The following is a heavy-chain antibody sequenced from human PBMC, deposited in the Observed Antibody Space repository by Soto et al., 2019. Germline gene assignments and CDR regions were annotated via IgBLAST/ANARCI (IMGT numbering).Heavy chain of an antibody. V-gene: IGHV1-69*13. J-gene: IGHJ4*02. D-gene: IGHD5-18*01. CDR3: AAGDSSDTGDH. Sequence: GASVKVSCKASGDTLSHYGVSWVRQVPGKGLEWMGGTTAILGTRDYAQKFQGRMTITSGESTTTSYMELNSLTSDDTAVYYCAAGDSSDTGDHWGQGTLVTVSS. CDR1: GDTLSHYG. CDR2: TTAILGTR.